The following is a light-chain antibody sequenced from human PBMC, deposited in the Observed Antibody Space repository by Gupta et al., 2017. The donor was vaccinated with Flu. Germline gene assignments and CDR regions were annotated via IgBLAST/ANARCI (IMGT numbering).Light chain of an antibody. Sequence: LILGQPASISSRASQSLVYSDGNIYLDWFQQGPGQSPRRLIYQVSHRESWVPDRFSGGGSGTDFTLKISRVEAEYVGVYYCRQGERLPWAFGQGTKVEIK. V-gene: IGKV2-30*01. CDR1: QSLVYSDGNIY. CDR2: QVS. CDR3: RQGERLPWA. J-gene: IGKJ1*01.